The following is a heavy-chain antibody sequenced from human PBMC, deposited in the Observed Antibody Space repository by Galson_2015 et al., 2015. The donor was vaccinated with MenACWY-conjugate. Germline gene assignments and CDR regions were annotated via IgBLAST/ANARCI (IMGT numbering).Heavy chain of an antibody. CDR2: SGST. CDR3: ARQYGYSYGYFDY. J-gene: IGHJ4*02. V-gene: IGHV4-28*01. Sequence: SGSTYYNPSLKSRVTMSVDRSKNQFSLRLSSVTAADTAVYYCARQYGYSYGYFDYWGQGTLVTVSS. D-gene: IGHD5-18*01.